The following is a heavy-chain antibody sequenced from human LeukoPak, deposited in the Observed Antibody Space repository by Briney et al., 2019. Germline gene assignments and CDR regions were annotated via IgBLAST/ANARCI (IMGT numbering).Heavy chain of an antibody. CDR1: GGTFSSYA. D-gene: IGHD4-17*01. CDR2: IIPIFGTA. V-gene: IGHV1-69*05. Sequence: ASVKVSCKASGGTFSSYAISWLRQAPGQGLEWMGGIIPIFGTANYAQKFQGRVTITTDESTSTAYRELSSLRSEDTAVYYCVRNTVTNNFDYWGQGTLVTVSS. J-gene: IGHJ4*02. CDR3: VRNTVTNNFDY.